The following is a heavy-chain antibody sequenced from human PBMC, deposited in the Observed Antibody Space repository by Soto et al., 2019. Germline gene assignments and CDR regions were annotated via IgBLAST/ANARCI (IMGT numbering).Heavy chain of an antibody. CDR2: IYHSGST. CDR1: GGSIGSNNYY. J-gene: IGHJ5*02. D-gene: IGHD6-6*01. V-gene: IGHV4-30-4*01. Sequence: PSETLSLTCTVSGGSIGSNNYYWSWIRQPPGKGLEWIGYIYHSGSTYYNPSLKSRVTISVDTSKNQFSLKLSSVTAADTAVYYCARERPDGARLDPWGQGTLVTVSS. CDR3: ARERPDGARLDP.